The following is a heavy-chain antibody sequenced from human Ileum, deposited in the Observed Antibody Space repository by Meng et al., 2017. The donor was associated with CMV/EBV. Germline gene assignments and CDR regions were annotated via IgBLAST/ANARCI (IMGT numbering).Heavy chain of an antibody. CDR1: GFTCRDHY. J-gene: IGHJ4*02. V-gene: IGHV3-72*01. Sequence: SGFTCRDHYIDWVRQAPGKGLEWVGRSRPRANDYRTDYAASVKGRFTISRDDSENSLYLQMNSLKTEDTAVYYCVRVKIVATILDYWGQGTLVTVSS. D-gene: IGHD5-12*01. CDR3: VRVKIVATILDY. CDR2: SRPRANDYRT.